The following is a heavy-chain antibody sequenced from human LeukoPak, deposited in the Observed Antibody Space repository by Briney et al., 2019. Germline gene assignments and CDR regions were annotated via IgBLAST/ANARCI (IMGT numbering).Heavy chain of an antibody. V-gene: IGHV4-61*01. CDR3: ARLDPNNRYFDP. CDR1: GGSVSSGSYY. D-gene: IGHD2-8*01. Sequence: PSETLSLTCTVSGGSVSSGSYYWSWIRQPPGKGLEWIGYIYYSGSTNYNPSLKSRVTISVDTSKNQFSLKLSSVTAADTAVYYCARLDPNNRYFDPWGRGTLVTVSS. CDR2: IYYSGST. J-gene: IGHJ2*01.